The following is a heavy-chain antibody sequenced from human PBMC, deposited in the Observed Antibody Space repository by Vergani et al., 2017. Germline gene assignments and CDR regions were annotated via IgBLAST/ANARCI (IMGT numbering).Heavy chain of an antibody. CDR2: ISSSSGSI. V-gene: IGHV3-48*01. Sequence: EVQLVESGGGLVQPGGSLRLSCAASGFTFSSYSMNWVRQAPGKGLEWVSYISSSSGSIYYADSVKGRFTISRDNAKSSLYLQMNSLRAEDTAVYYCASRYDYVWGSYRYFDYWGQGTLVTVSS. CDR1: GFTFSSYS. CDR3: ASRYDYVWGSYRYFDY. D-gene: IGHD3-16*02. J-gene: IGHJ4*02.